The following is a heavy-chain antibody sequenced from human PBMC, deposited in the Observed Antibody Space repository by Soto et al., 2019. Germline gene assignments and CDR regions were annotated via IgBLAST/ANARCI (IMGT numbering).Heavy chain of an antibody. Sequence: ASETLSLTCAVYGGSFSVYYWSWIRQPPGKGLEWIGEINHSGSTNYNPSLKSRVTISVDTSKNQFSLKLSSVTAADTAVYYCARARWLRLAFDIWGQGTMVTVSS. V-gene: IGHV4-34*01. CDR1: GGSFSVYY. CDR2: INHSGST. D-gene: IGHD5-12*01. J-gene: IGHJ3*02. CDR3: ARARWLRLAFDI.